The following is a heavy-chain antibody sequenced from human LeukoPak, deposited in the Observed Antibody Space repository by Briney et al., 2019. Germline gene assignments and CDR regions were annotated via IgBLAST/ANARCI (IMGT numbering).Heavy chain of an antibody. V-gene: IGHV3-66*01. CDR3: ARDRRSSGWYDI. J-gene: IGHJ3*02. D-gene: IGHD6-19*01. CDR2: IYSGGST. CDR1: GFTVSSNY. Sequence: GGSLRLSCAASGFTVSSNYMSWVRQAPGKGLEWVSVIYSGGSTYYADSVKGRFTISRDNSKNTLYLQMNSLRAEDTAVYYCARDRRSSGWYDIWGQGTMVTVSS.